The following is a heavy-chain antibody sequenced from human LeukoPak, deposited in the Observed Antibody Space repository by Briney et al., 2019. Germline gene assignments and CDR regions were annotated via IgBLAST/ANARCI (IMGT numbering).Heavy chain of an antibody. CDR1: GGTFSSYA. CDR3: ANYDSSGYPNWFDP. D-gene: IGHD3-22*01. Sequence: GASVKVSCKASGGTFSSYAISWVRHAPGQGIEWMGGIIPIFGTANYAQKFQGRVTITADKSTSTAYMELSSLRSEDTAVYYCANYDSSGYPNWFDPWGQGTLVTVSS. J-gene: IGHJ5*02. CDR2: IIPIFGTA. V-gene: IGHV1-69*06.